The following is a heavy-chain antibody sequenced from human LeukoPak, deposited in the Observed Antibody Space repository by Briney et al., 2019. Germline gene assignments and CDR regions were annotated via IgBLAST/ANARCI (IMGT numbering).Heavy chain of an antibody. V-gene: IGHV4-39*07. D-gene: IGHD3-22*01. Sequence: SETLSLTCTVSGGSISSSSYYWGWIRQPPGKGLEWIGSIYYSGSTYYNPSLKSRVTISVDTSKNQFSLKLSSVTAADTAVYYCARTDSSSYYLLVWGQGTLVTVSS. CDR1: GGSISSSSYY. J-gene: IGHJ4*02. CDR3: ARTDSSSYYLLV. CDR2: IYYSGST.